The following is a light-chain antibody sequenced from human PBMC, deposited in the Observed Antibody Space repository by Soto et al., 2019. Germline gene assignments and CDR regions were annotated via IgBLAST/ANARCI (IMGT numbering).Light chain of an antibody. CDR3: QQRTNTFS. V-gene: IGKV3-11*01. J-gene: IGKJ2*01. CDR1: QSVSSS. Sequence: EIVLTQSPATLSLSPGERATLSCRASQSVSSSLAWYQQKPGQAPRLLIYATSNRATGIPARFSGSGSGTDFTLTISSLEPEDFAVYYCQQRTNTFSFGQGTKLDIK. CDR2: ATS.